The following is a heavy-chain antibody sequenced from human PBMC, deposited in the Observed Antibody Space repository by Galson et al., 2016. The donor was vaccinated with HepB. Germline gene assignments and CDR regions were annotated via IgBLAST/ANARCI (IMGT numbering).Heavy chain of an antibody. CDR1: GFVFGAYT. Sequence: SLRLSCAASGFVFGAYTMHWVRRSPERGLEWVALISGPGNTIYYRDSVRGRFTISRDNSKNALYLQMDSLRTEDTALYYCSKELDCGGYCTFFHSWGPGTLVTVSS. J-gene: IGHJ5*01. V-gene: IGHV3-43*01. D-gene: IGHD2-21*02. CDR3: SKELDCGGYCTFFHS. CDR2: ISGPGNTI.